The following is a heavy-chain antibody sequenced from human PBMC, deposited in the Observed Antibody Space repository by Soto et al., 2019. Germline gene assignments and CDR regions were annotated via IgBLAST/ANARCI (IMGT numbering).Heavy chain of an antibody. J-gene: IGHJ4*02. D-gene: IGHD5-18*01. V-gene: IGHV3-21*01. Sequence: GGSLRLSCAASGFTFSSYSMNWVRQAPGKGLEWVSSISSSSSYIYYADSVKGRFTISRDNAKNSLYLQMNSLRAEDTAVYYCASGGGNTAMAWREDYWGQGTLVTVSS. CDR3: ASGGGNTAMAWREDY. CDR1: GFTFSSYS. CDR2: ISSSSSYI.